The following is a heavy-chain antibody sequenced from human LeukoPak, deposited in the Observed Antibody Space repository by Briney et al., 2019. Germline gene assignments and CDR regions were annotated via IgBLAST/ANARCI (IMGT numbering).Heavy chain of an antibody. D-gene: IGHD3-16*02. J-gene: IGHJ4*02. CDR3: ARVAPLRLGELSFLRFWDY. CDR1: GYTFTGNY. V-gene: IGHV1-2*02. Sequence: GASVKVSCKASGYTFTGNYMHWVRQAPGQGLEWMGWINPNSGGTNYAQKFQGRVTMTRDTSISTAYMELSRLRSDDTAVYYCARVAPLRLGELSFLRFWDYWGQGTLVTVSS. CDR2: INPNSGGT.